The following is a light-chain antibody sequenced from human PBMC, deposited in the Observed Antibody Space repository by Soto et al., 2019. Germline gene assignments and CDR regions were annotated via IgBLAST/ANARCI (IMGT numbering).Light chain of an antibody. V-gene: IGLV2-14*01. Sequence: QSVLTQPASVSESPGQSITISCTGTSSEVGGYNYVSWYQQHPGKAPKLMIYDVSNRPSGVSNRFSGSKSGNTASLTISGLQAEDEADYYCSSYTSSSTLNYVFGTGTKVTVL. CDR1: SSEVGGYNY. CDR3: SSYTSSSTLNYV. CDR2: DVS. J-gene: IGLJ1*01.